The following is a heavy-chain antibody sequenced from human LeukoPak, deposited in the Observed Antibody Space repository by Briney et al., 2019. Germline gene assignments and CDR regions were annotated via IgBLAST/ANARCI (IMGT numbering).Heavy chain of an antibody. CDR1: GGSFSGYY. D-gene: IGHD2-21*02. Sequence: SETLSLTCAVYGGSFSGYYWSWIRQPPGKGLEWIGEINHSGSTNYNPSLKSRVTISVDTSKNQFSLKLSSVTAADTAVYYCVRGFGIYCGGDCYPWYFDYWGQGTLVTVSS. CDR2: INHSGST. V-gene: IGHV4-34*01. CDR3: VRGFGIYCGGDCYPWYFDY. J-gene: IGHJ4*02.